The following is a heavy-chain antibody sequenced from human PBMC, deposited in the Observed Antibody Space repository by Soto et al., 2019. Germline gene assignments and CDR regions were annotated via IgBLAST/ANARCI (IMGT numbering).Heavy chain of an antibody. Sequence: ASVKVSCKASGYTFISYGISWVRQAPGQRLEWKGWINAGNGNTKYSQKFQGRVTITRDTSASTAYMELSSLRSEDTAVYYCARDLTYDSSGNYYGMDVWGQGTTVTVSS. V-gene: IGHV1-3*01. D-gene: IGHD3-22*01. CDR3: ARDLTYDSSGNYYGMDV. CDR2: INAGNGNT. J-gene: IGHJ6*02. CDR1: GYTFISYG.